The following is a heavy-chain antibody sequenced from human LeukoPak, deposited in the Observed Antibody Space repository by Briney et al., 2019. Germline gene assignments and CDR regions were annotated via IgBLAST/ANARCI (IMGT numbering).Heavy chain of an antibody. V-gene: IGHV3-23*01. CDR3: ARDRSDSSGYYVP. CDR2: ISGHGAST. Sequence: PGGSLRLSCAASGFTFSSYAMSWVRQAPGKGLEWVSVISGHGASTYYADSVKGRFTISRDNSKNTLYLQMNSLRAEDTAVYYCARDRSDSSGYYVPWGQGTLVTVSS. J-gene: IGHJ5*02. CDR1: GFTFSSYA. D-gene: IGHD3-22*01.